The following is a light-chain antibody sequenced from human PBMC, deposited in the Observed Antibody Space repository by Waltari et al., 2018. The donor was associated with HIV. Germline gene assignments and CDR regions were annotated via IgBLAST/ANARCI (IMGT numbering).Light chain of an antibody. V-gene: IGLV3-1*01. CDR2: QDR. J-gene: IGLJ2*01. Sequence: SYDLTQAHSLSVSPVQAAKLLCSGSLLSNPYVSWYQQKPGQSPLLLIFQDRKRPSGIPERFSGSSSGNTATLTISGTQSVDEADYFCQAWGNNTVVFGGGTKLTVL. CDR3: QAWGNNTVV. CDR1: LLSNPY.